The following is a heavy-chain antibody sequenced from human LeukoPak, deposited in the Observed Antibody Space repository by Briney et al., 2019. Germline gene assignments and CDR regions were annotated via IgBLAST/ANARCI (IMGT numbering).Heavy chain of an antibody. Sequence: GGSLRLSCAASGFTFSSYAMSWVRQAPGKGLEWVSAINGSGGSTYYADSVKGRFTISRDNSKNTLYLQMNSLRAEDTAVYYCAFNGGDSDYGDYANAFDIWGQGTMVTVSS. J-gene: IGHJ3*02. CDR3: AFNGGDSDYGDYANAFDI. CDR1: GFTFSSYA. V-gene: IGHV3-23*01. CDR2: INGSGGST. D-gene: IGHD4-17*01.